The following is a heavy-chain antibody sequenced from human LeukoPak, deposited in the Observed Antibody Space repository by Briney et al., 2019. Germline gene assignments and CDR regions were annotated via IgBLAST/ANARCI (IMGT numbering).Heavy chain of an antibody. J-gene: IGHJ4*02. CDR2: ISGTSAYI. D-gene: IGHD3/OR15-3a*01. CDR3: ARDEDWSHGY. V-gene: IGHV3-21*01. Sequence: GRSLRLSCAASGFTFSSYGMNWVRQAPGKGLEWVSSISGTSAYIYYADSVRGRFTISRDNAKNSLYLQMNSLRAEDTAVYYCARDEDWSHGYWGQGTLVTVSS. CDR1: GFTFSSYG.